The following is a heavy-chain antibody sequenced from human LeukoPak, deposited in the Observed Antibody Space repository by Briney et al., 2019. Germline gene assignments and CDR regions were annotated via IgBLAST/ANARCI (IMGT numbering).Heavy chain of an antibody. V-gene: IGHV3-30-3*01. Sequence: PGGSLRLSCAASGFTFSNYAMHWVRQAPGKGLEWVAVISYDGSNKYYADSVKGRFTISRDNSKNTLSLQMNSLRAEDTAVYYCARDKRLTFDYWGQGTLVTVSS. CDR1: GFTFSNYA. D-gene: IGHD6-25*01. CDR3: ARDKRLTFDY. J-gene: IGHJ4*02. CDR2: ISYDGSNK.